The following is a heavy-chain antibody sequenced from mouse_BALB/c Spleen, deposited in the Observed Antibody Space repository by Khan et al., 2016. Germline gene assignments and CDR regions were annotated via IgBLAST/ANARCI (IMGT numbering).Heavy chain of an antibody. J-gene: IGHJ4*01. CDR2: IRLKSNNYAT. Sequence: EVKLEESGGGLVQPGGSMKLSCVASGFTFSNYWMNWVRQSPEKGLEWVAEIRLKSNNYATHYAESVNGRFTISRDDSKSSVYLQMNNVRAEDTGIYYCTRADGYYVYTMDYWGQGTSVTVSS. CDR3: TRADGYYVYTMDY. CDR1: GFTFSNYW. V-gene: IGHV6-6*02. D-gene: IGHD2-3*01.